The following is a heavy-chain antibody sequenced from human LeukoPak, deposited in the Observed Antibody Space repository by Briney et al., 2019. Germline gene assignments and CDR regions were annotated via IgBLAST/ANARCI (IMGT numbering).Heavy chain of an antibody. CDR1: GYTFTRYD. D-gene: IGHD2-15*01. V-gene: IGHV1-8*01. J-gene: IGHJ4*02. Sequence: ASVKVSCKTSGYTFTRYDINWVRQATGQRLEWMGWMNPNTGHTAYAPKFQGRVTMTREISTSTAYMELQSLTSDDTAVYYCARADIIVVAGSTPVGSGFEYWGQGALITVS. CDR2: MNPNTGHT. CDR3: ARADIIVVAGSTPVGSGFEY.